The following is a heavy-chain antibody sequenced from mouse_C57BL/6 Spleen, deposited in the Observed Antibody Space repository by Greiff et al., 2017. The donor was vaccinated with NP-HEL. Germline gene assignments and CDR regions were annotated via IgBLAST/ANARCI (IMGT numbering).Heavy chain of an antibody. Sequence: VKLMESGAELARPGASVKLSCKASGYTFTSYGISWVKQRTGQGLEWIGEIYPRSGNTYYNEKFKGKATLTADKSSSTAYMELRSLTSEDSAVYFCARDGKGFAYWGQGTLVTVSA. CDR2: IYPRSGNT. J-gene: IGHJ3*01. CDR3: ARDGKGFAY. V-gene: IGHV1-81*01. D-gene: IGHD1-1*01. CDR1: GYTFTSYG.